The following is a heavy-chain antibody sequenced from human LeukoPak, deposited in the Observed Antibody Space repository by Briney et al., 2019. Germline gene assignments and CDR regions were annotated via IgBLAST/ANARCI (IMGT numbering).Heavy chain of an antibody. CDR1: GYSISSGYY. J-gene: IGHJ5*02. Sequence: PSETLSLTCTVSGYSISSGYYWGWIRQPPGKGLEWIGSIYHSGSTYYNPSLKSRVTISVDTSKNQFSLKLSSVTAADTAVYYCARTVMCYYDSSGYSDGFDPWGQGTLVTASS. V-gene: IGHV4-38-2*02. CDR3: ARTVMCYYDSSGYSDGFDP. CDR2: IYHSGST. D-gene: IGHD3-22*01.